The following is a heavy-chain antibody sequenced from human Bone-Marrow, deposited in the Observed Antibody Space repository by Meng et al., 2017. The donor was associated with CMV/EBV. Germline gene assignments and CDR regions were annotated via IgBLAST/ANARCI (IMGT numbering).Heavy chain of an antibody. Sequence: GGSLRLSCAAPGFTFTNAWMSWVRQTPGKGLEWVGRIRSKSEGGTTDYAAPVKGRFTISSDDSNNTVYLQMNSLKAEDTAVYYCTKEKGSYSNPSDYWGQGTRVTVSS. D-gene: IGHD6-13*01. CDR3: TKEKGSYSNPSDY. V-gene: IGHV3-15*01. J-gene: IGHJ4*02. CDR1: GFTFTNAW. CDR2: IRSKSEGGTT.